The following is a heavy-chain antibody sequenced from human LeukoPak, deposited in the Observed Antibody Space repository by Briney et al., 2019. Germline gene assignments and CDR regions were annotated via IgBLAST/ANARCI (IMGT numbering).Heavy chain of an antibody. CDR3: VRDDDRPDNGLDY. Sequence: PGGSLRLSCAASGLTFSSYAMSWVRQAPGKGLEWVSAISGSGGSTYYADSVKGRFTISRDNSKNTLYLQMNSLRAEDTAVYYCVRDDDRPDNGLDYWGQGTLVTVSS. CDR1: GLTFSSYA. CDR2: ISGSGGST. V-gene: IGHV3-23*01. J-gene: IGHJ4*02. D-gene: IGHD3-22*01.